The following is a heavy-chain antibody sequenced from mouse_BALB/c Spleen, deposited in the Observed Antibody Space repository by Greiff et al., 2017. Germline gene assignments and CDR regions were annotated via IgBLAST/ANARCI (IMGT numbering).Heavy chain of an antibody. J-gene: IGHJ3*01. Sequence: EVMLVESGPSLVKPSQTLSLTCSVTGDSITSGYWNWIRKFPGNKLEYMGYISYSGSTYYNPSLKSRISITRDTSKNQYYLQLNSVTTEDTATYYCARRCYDYDGFAYWGQGTLVTVSA. D-gene: IGHD2-4*01. CDR1: GDSITSGY. CDR3: ARRCYDYDGFAY. V-gene: IGHV3-8*02. CDR2: ISYSGST.